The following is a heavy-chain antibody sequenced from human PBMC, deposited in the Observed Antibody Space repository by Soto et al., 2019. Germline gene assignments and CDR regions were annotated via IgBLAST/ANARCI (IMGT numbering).Heavy chain of an antibody. CDR1: GYTFTGYY. D-gene: IGHD3-10*01. V-gene: IGHV1-2*04. CDR3: AREEAGITMVRGAAYYYSGMDV. Sequence: ASVKVSCKASGYTFTGYYMHWVRQAPGQGLEWMGWINPNSGGTNYAQKFQGWVTMTRDTSISTAYMELSRLRSDDTAVYYCAREEAGITMVRGAAYYYSGMDVWGQGTTVTVSS. J-gene: IGHJ6*02. CDR2: INPNSGGT.